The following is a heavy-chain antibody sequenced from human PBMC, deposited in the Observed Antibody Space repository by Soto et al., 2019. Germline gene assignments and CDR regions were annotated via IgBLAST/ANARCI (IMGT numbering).Heavy chain of an antibody. Sequence: GGSLRLSCAAYGFTVSSNYMSWVRQAPGKGLEWVSVIYSGGSTYYADSVRGRFTISRDNSKNTLYLQMKSLRAEDTAVYYCARDPPATRHGMDVWGQGTTVTVSS. CDR3: ARDPPATRHGMDV. V-gene: IGHV3-53*01. CDR1: GFTVSSNY. J-gene: IGHJ6*02. CDR2: IYSGGST.